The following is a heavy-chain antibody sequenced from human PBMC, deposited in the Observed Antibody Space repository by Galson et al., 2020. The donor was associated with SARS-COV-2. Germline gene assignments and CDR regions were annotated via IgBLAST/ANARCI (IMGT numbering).Heavy chain of an antibody. D-gene: IGHD2-2*01. V-gene: IGHV3-7*01. CDR3: ARELIVVLPAAVGDYYYYCMDV. CDR2: IKQDGSEK. Sequence: GESLKISCAASGFTFSSYWMSWVRQAPGKGLEWVANIKQDGSEKYYVDSVRGRFTISRDNAKNSLYLQMNSLRAEDTAVYFCARELIVVLPAAVGDYYYYCMDVWGKGTTVTVSS. CDR1: GFTFSSYW. J-gene: IGHJ6*03.